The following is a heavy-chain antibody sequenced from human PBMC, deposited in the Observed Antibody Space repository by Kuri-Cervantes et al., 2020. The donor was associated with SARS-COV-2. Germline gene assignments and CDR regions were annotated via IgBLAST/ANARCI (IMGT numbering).Heavy chain of an antibody. CDR1: GYSFTSYW. Sequence: GGSLRLSCKGSGYSFTSYWIGWVRQMPGKGLEWMGRIDPSDSYTNYSPSFQGHVTISADKSNSTAYLQWSSLKASDTAMYYCARWGIAAAGIGEQLDPWGQGTLVTVSS. D-gene: IGHD6-13*01. CDR2: IDPSDSYT. V-gene: IGHV5-10-1*01. J-gene: IGHJ5*02. CDR3: ARWGIAAAGIGEQLDP.